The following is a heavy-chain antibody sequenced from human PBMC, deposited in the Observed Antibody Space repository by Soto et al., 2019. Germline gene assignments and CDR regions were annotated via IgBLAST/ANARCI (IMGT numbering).Heavy chain of an antibody. V-gene: IGHV4-4*02. J-gene: IGHJ6*02. Sequence: SETLSLTCAVSGGSISSRNWWSWFRQTPGQGLAWIGEIYHSGSTNYNPSLKSRVTISVDKSKNQFSLKLSSVTAAETAVYYCARDLSPEFWTAYSLGYYGMDVWGQGTTVSVSS. CDR3: ARDLSPEFWTAYSLGYYGMDV. D-gene: IGHD3-3*01. CDR1: GGSISSRNW. CDR2: IYHSGST.